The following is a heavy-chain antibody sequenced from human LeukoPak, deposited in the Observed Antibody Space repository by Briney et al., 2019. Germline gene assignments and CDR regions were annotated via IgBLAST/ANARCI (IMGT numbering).Heavy chain of an antibody. V-gene: IGHV3-15*01. Sequence: GGSLRLSCAASGFTFSNAWMSWVRQAPGKVLGWVGRIKSKTDGGTTDYAAPVKGRFTISRDDSKNTLYLQMNSLKTEDTAVYYCTTAEYIEPTYFDYWGQGTLVTVSS. CDR2: IKSKTDGGTT. CDR1: GFTFSNAW. J-gene: IGHJ4*02. D-gene: IGHD2-15*01. CDR3: TTAEYIEPTYFDY.